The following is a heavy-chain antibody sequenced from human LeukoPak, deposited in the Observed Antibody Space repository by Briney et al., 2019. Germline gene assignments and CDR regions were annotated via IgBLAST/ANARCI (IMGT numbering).Heavy chain of an antibody. J-gene: IGHJ1*01. CDR1: GGSISSYY. Sequence: SETLSLTCTVSGGSISSYYWNWIRQPPGKGLEWIGYIYYSGSTNYNPSLKSRVTISVDTSKNQFSLKLSSVTAADTAVYYCARGVRTLTTEYFQHWGQGTLVTVSS. V-gene: IGHV4-59*01. CDR3: ARGVRTLTTEYFQH. CDR2: IYYSGST. D-gene: IGHD4-17*01.